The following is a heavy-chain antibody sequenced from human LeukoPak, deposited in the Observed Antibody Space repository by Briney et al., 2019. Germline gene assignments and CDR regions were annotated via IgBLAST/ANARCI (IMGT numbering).Heavy chain of an antibody. Sequence: ASVKVSCEASGYTFTSYGISWVRQAPGQGLEWTGWISAYNGNTNYAQKLQGRVTMTTDTSTSTAYMELRSLRSDDTAVYYCARDYYDSSGYYASEPFDYWGQGTLVTVSS. D-gene: IGHD3-22*01. CDR1: GYTFTSYG. CDR3: ARDYYDSSGYYASEPFDY. V-gene: IGHV1-18*01. CDR2: ISAYNGNT. J-gene: IGHJ4*02.